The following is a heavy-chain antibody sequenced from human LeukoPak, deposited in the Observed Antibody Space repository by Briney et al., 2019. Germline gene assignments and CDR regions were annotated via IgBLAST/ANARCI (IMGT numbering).Heavy chain of an antibody. CDR1: GGSFSGYY. CDR3: ARGYYDFWSGYYSWFDP. Sequence: KASETLSLTCAVYGGSFSGYYWSWIRQPPGKGLEWIGEINHSGSTNYNPSLKSRVTISVDTSKNQFSLKLSSVTAADTAVYYCARGYYDFWSGYYSWFDPWGQGTLVTVSS. D-gene: IGHD3-3*01. CDR2: INHSGST. V-gene: IGHV4-34*01. J-gene: IGHJ5*02.